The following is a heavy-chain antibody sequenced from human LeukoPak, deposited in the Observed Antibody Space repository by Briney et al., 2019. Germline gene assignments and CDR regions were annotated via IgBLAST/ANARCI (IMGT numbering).Heavy chain of an antibody. CDR3: ARGTTWSPLDFDY. D-gene: IGHD3-3*01. V-gene: IGHV3-66*01. Sequence: GGSLRLSCAASGFTVSSNYMSWVRQAPGKGLEWVSVIYSGGTTNHADSVKGRFTVSRDNSKNTLYLQMNSLRAEDTAVYFCARGTTWSPLDFDYWGQGTLVTVSS. CDR2: IYSGGTT. J-gene: IGHJ4*02. CDR1: GFTVSSNY.